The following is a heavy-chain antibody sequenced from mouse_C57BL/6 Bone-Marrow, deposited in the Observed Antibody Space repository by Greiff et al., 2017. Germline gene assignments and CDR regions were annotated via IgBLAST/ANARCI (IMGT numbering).Heavy chain of an antibody. V-gene: IGHV1-50*01. D-gene: IGHD2-4*01. Sequence: QVQLKQPGAELVKPGASVKLSCKASGYTFTSYWMQWVKQRPGQGLEWIGEIDPSDSYTNYNQKFKGKATLTVDTSSSTAYMQLSSLTSEDSAVYYCARVYFEDYYAMDYWGQGTSVTVSS. CDR2: IDPSDSYT. CDR3: ARVYFEDYYAMDY. CDR1: GYTFTSYW. J-gene: IGHJ4*01.